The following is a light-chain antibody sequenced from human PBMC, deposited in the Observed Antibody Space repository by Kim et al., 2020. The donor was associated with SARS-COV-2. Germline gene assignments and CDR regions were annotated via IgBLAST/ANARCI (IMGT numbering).Light chain of an antibody. V-gene: IGKV3-11*01. J-gene: IGKJ1*01. CDR2: DAS. Sequence: EIVLTQSPATLSLSPGNGATLSCRASQSVNSYLLWYQHKPGQAPRLLIYDASNRATGIPARFSGSGSGTDFTLTISSLEPEDFAVYYCQQRGNWPWTFGQGTKV. CDR1: QSVNSY. CDR3: QQRGNWPWT.